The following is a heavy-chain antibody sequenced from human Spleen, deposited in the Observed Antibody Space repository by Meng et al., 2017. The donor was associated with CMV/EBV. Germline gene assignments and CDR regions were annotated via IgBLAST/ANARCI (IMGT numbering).Heavy chain of an antibody. D-gene: IGHD1-26*01. Sequence: ASVKVSCKASGYTFTGYYMHWVRQAPGQGLEWMGWINPNSDGTNYAQKFQGRVTMTRDTSISTAYMELSRLRSDDTAVYYCARIVVGANDFDYWGQGTLVTVSS. CDR1: GYTFTGYY. CDR2: INPNSDGT. V-gene: IGHV1-2*02. CDR3: ARIVVGANDFDY. J-gene: IGHJ4*02.